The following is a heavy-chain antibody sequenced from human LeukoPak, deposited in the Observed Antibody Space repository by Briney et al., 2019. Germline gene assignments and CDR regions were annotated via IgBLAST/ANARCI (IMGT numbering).Heavy chain of an antibody. CDR3: ASQIVVPAALMGAFDI. CDR2: IYYSGST. D-gene: IGHD2-2*01. CDR1: GGSISSSSYY. J-gene: IGHJ3*02. V-gene: IGHV4-39*01. Sequence: PSETLSLTCTVSGGSISSSSYYWGWIRQPPGKGLEWFGRIYYSGSTYYNQSLKSRATISVDTSKNQFSLKLSSVTAADTAVYYCASQIVVPAALMGAFDIWGQGTMVTVSS.